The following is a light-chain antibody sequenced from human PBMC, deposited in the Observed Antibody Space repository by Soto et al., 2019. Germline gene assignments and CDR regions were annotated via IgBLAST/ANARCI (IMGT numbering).Light chain of an antibody. J-gene: IGLJ1*01. Sequence: QSALTQPASVSGSPGQSITISCTGTSSDVDGYDYVSWYQQLPGKAPKLMIYDVSNRPSGVSNRFSGSKSGNTASLTISGLKAEDEADYYCSSYTITSPYVFGTGTKLTVL. V-gene: IGLV2-14*01. CDR1: SSDVDGYDY. CDR2: DVS. CDR3: SSYTITSPYV.